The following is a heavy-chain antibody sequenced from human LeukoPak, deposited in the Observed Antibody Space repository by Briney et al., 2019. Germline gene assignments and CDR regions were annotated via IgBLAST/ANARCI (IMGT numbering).Heavy chain of an antibody. CDR3: AREGYSSSWGITGLYDY. D-gene: IGHD6-13*01. J-gene: IGHJ4*02. Sequence: SQTLSLTCAISGDSVSSNSAAWNWIRQSPSRGLEWLGRTYYRSKWYNDYAVSVKSRITINPDKSKNQFSLQLNSVTPEDTAVYYCAREGYSSSWGITGLYDYWGQGTLVTVSS. CDR1: GDSVSSNSAA. CDR2: TYYRSKWYN. V-gene: IGHV6-1*01.